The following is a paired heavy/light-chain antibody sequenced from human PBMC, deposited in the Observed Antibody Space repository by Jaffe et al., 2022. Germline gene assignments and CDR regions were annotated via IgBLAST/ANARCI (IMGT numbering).Heavy chain of an antibody. J-gene: IGHJ4*02. CDR3: SRAGGGYCSGATCYSDY. Sequence: EVQLVESGGGLVQPGRSLRLSCRASGFSFGDYAMNWVRQAPGKGLEWVGFIRNKVFEETTEYAASVKGRFTISRDESKNIAYLQMNSLRTEDTAIYYCSRAGGGYCSGATCYSDYWGQGTLVTVSS. CDR2: IRNKVFEETT. D-gene: IGHD2-15*01. CDR1: GFSFGDYA. V-gene: IGHV3-49*04.
Light chain of an antibody. CDR2: ENN. J-gene: IGLJ3*02. CDR1: SGSIASGY. CDR3: QSYDNFQLWV. V-gene: IGLV6-57*01. Sequence: NFMLTQPHSVSESPGKTVTISCTRSSGSIASGYVQWYQQRPGSSPTTVIYENNHRPSGVPDRFSGSIDSSSNSASLTISGLKTEDEADYYCQSYDNFQLWVFGAGTKLTVL.